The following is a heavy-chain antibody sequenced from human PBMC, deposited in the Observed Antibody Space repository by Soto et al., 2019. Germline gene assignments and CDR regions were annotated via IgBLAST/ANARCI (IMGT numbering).Heavy chain of an antibody. Sequence: GASLRLSCAASGFTFSSYTIHWVRQAPGKGLEWVALILSDGGNKYYADSVKGGFTISRDNSKNTLYLQMNSLRPEDTAVYYCARDNGYSHGHGMDVWGQGATVTVSS. CDR1: GFTFSSYT. D-gene: IGHD5-18*01. J-gene: IGHJ6*02. V-gene: IGHV3-30-3*01. CDR2: ILSDGGNK. CDR3: ARDNGYSHGHGMDV.